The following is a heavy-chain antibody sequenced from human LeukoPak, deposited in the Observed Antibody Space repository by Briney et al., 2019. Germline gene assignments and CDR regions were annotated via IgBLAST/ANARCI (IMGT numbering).Heavy chain of an antibody. V-gene: IGHV3-30-3*01. J-gene: IGHJ4*02. CDR3: ARDSVPY. CDR1: GFTFSSYA. CDR2: ISYDGSNK. Sequence: GGSLRLSCAASGFTFSSYAMHWVRQAPGKGLEWVAVISYDGSNKYYADSVKGRFTISRDNSKNTLYLQMNSLRAEDTAVYYCARDSVPYWGQGTLVTVSS.